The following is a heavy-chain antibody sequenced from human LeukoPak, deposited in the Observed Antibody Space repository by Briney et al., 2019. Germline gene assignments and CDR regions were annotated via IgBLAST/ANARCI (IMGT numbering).Heavy chain of an antibody. CDR2: ISGSGGST. CDR3: AGPDPPRGYSGYDDY. V-gene: IGHV3-23*01. J-gene: IGHJ4*02. D-gene: IGHD5-12*01. Sequence: PGGSLRLSCAASGFTFSSYAMSWVRQAPGKGLEWVSAISGSGGSTYYADSVKGRFTISRDNSKNTLYLQTNSLRAEDTAVYYCAGPDPPRGYSGYDDYWGQGTLVTVSS. CDR1: GFTFSSYA.